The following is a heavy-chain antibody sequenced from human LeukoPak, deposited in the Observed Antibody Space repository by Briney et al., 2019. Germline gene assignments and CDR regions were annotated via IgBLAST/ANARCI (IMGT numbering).Heavy chain of an antibody. Sequence: PSETLSLTCTVSGGSISSSSYYWGWIRQPPGKGLEWIGSTYYSGSTYYNPSLKSRVTMSVDTSKKQVSLTLNYVTAADTAVYYCARGDSSPDNWGQGTLVTVSS. CDR3: ARGDSSPDN. D-gene: IGHD1-26*01. CDR2: TYYSGST. CDR1: GGSISSSSYY. V-gene: IGHV4-39*07. J-gene: IGHJ4*02.